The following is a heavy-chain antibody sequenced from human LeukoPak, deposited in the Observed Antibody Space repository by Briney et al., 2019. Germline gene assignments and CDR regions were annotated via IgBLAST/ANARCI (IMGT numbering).Heavy chain of an antibody. CDR1: GGSISSSSSY. D-gene: IGHD5-12*01. V-gene: IGHV4-39*01. J-gene: IGHJ4*02. CDR3: ARPGYSGYD. CDR2: IYYSGST. Sequence: SETLSLTCTVSGGSISSSSSYWGWIRQPPGKGLEWIGSIYYSGSTYYNPSLKSRVTISVDTSKNQFSLKLSSVTAADTAVYYCARPGYSGYDWGQGTLVTVSS.